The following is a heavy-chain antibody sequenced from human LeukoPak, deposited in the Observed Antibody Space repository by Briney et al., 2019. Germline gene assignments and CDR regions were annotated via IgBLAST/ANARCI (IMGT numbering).Heavy chain of an antibody. D-gene: IGHD3-9*01. CDR3: ARVETYYDILTGYYHHGYFDY. Sequence: GASVKVSCKASGYTFTSYGISWVRQAPGQGPEWMGWISAYNGNTNYAQKLQGRVTMTTDTSTSTAYMELRSLRSDDTAVYYCARVETYYDILTGYYHHGYFDYWGQGTLVTVSS. CDR2: ISAYNGNT. CDR1: GYTFTSYG. V-gene: IGHV1-18*01. J-gene: IGHJ4*02.